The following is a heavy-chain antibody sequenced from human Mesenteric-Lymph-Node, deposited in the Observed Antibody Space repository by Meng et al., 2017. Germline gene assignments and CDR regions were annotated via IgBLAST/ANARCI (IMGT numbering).Heavy chain of an antibody. CDR2: IYNNGNT. J-gene: IGHJ4*02. CDR3: ARMVRSGPFDY. Sequence: QVQLQQWGAGLLKPSEPLSLTCTVSGDSVTSDYCWSWIRQSPRKGLELIGYIYNNGNTDYNPSLNSRATISLDTSKNHFSLKLNSVTAADAAVYYCARMVRSGPFDYWGQGTLVTVSS. V-gene: IGHV4-61*03. D-gene: IGHD6-19*01. CDR1: GDSVTSDYC.